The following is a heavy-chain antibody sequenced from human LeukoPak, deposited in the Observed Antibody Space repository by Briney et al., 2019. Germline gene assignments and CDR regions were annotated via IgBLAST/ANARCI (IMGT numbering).Heavy chain of an antibody. CDR2: IYTGGST. J-gene: IGHJ6*02. D-gene: IGHD3-22*01. CDR3: ATSYYDSSGAMTHYYYGMDV. Sequence: PSQTLSLTCTVSGDSISSGNYYWSWIRQSAGKGLEWIGRIYTGGSTHYNPSLRSRLTISVDTSKNQFSLTLTSVTAADTAVYYCATSYYDSSGAMTHYYYGMDVWGQGTTVTVSS. V-gene: IGHV4-61*02. CDR1: GDSISSGNYY.